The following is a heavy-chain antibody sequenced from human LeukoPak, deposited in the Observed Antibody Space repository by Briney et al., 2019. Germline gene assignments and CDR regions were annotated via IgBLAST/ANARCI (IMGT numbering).Heavy chain of an antibody. CDR1: GFTFSSYG. CDR3: AKRWPTVVTNDAFGI. J-gene: IGHJ3*02. CDR2: ISYDGSNK. V-gene: IGHV3-30*18. Sequence: GRSLRLSCAASGFTFSSYGMHWVRQAPGKGLEWVAVISYDGSNKYYADSVKGRFTISRDNSKNTLYLQMNSLRAEDTAVYYCAKRWPTVVTNDAFGIWGQGTMVTVSS. D-gene: IGHD4-23*01.